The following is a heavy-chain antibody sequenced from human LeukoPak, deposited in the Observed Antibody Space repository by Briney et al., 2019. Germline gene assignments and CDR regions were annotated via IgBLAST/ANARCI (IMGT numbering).Heavy chain of an antibody. Sequence: PGGSLRLSCAASGFTFDDYAMHWVRQVPGKGLEWVCFISGDGGSTYYAASVKGRFTVSRDNRKKSLHLQMNSLRPDDTVLYYCTKDMIRAIFGQGYYHYYGMDVWGQGTTVTVSS. V-gene: IGHV3-43*02. D-gene: IGHD3-3*01. CDR3: TKDMIRAIFGQGYYHYYGMDV. CDR2: ISGDGGST. CDR1: GFTFDDYA. J-gene: IGHJ6*02.